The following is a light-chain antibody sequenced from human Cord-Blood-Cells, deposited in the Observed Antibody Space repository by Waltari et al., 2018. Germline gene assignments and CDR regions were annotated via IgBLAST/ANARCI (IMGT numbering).Light chain of an antibody. CDR1: NIGSKS. V-gene: IGLV3-21*03. Sequence: SYVLTQSPSVSVAPGKTARITCGGNNIGSKSVHWYQQKPGQAPVLVVYDDSDRPSGIPERLSGSNSGNTATLTISRVEAGYEADYYCQVWDSSSDHWVFGGGTKLTVL. CDR3: QVWDSSSDHWV. J-gene: IGLJ3*02. CDR2: DDS.